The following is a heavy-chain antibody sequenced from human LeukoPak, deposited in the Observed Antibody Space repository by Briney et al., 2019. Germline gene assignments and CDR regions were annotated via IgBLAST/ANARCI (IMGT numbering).Heavy chain of an antibody. CDR1: GFTFSSYL. CDR2: ISGSGSST. CDR3: AKDLMYDSSGLGYFDY. D-gene: IGHD3-22*01. V-gene: IGHV3-23*01. Sequence: PGGSLRLSCAASGFTFSSYLMSWVRQAPGKGLEWVSGISGSGSSTHYADSVKGRFTISRDNSKNTLYLQMSSLRAEDTAAYYCAKDLMYDSSGLGYFDYWGQGTLVTVSS. J-gene: IGHJ4*02.